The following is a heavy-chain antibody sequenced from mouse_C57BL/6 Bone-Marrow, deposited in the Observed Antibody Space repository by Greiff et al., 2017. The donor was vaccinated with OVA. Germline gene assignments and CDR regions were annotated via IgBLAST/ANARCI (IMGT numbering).Heavy chain of an antibody. CDR2: IYPGNSDT. CDR3: TRYEVYLAWFAY. J-gene: IGHJ3*01. CDR1: GYTFTSYW. D-gene: IGHD2-3*01. V-gene: IGHV1-5*01. Sequence: VQLQQSGPVLARPGASVKMSCKTSGYTFTSYWMHWVKQRPGQGLEWIGAIYPGNSDTSYNQKLKGKAKLTAVTSDSTAYMELSSLTNEDSAVYYCTRYEVYLAWFAYWGQGTLVTVSA.